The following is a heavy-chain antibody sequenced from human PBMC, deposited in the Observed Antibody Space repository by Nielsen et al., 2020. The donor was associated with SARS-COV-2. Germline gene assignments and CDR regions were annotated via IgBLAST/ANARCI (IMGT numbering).Heavy chain of an antibody. Sequence: GGSLRLSCAASGFTFSSYSMNWVRQAPGKGLEWVSSISSSSSYTNYADSVKGRFTISRDNAKNSLYLQMNSLRAEDTAVYYCAREHGSGSYYFDYWGQGTLVTVSS. CDR1: GFTFSSYS. J-gene: IGHJ4*02. V-gene: IGHV3-21*04. CDR3: AREHGSGSYYFDY. CDR2: ISSSSSYT. D-gene: IGHD3-10*01.